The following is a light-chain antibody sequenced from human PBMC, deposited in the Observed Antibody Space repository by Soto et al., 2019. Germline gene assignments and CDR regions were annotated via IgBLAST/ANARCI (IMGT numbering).Light chain of an antibody. V-gene: IGLV1-40*01. CDR3: QSYDSSLHVV. CDR2: GNS. Sequence: QSVLTQPPSVSGAPGRRVTISCTGSGSNIGAGYDVHWYQQLPGTAPKLLIYGNSNRPSGVPDRFSGSKSGTSASLAITGLQAEDEADYYCQSYDSSLHVVFGGGTKLTVL. CDR1: GSNIGAGYD. J-gene: IGLJ2*01.